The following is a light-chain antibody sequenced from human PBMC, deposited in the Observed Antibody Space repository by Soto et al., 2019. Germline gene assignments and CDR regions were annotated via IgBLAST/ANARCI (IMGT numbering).Light chain of an antibody. CDR1: QGISNY. CDR2: AAS. Sequence: DIQITQSPSSLSASVGVRVTITCRASQGISNYLAWYQQKPGKVPKLLIYAASTLQSGVPSRFSGSGSGTDFTLTISSLQPEDVATDYCQNKFTFGAGTTVDIK. J-gene: IGKJ3*01. V-gene: IGKV1-27*01. CDR3: QNKFT.